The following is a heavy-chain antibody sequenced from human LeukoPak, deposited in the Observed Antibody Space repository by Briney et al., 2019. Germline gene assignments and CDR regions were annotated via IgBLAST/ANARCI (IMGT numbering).Heavy chain of an antibody. CDR2: INAGNGNT. V-gene: IGHV1-3*03. J-gene: IGHJ4*02. CDR3: ARSDGYNSYLRY. Sequence: ASVKVSCKASGYTFTSYAMHWVRQAPGQRLEWMGWINAGNGNTKYSQEFQGRVTITRDTSASTAYMELSSLRSEDTAVYYCARSDGYNSYLRYWGQGTLVTVSS. D-gene: IGHD5-24*01. CDR1: GYTFTSYA.